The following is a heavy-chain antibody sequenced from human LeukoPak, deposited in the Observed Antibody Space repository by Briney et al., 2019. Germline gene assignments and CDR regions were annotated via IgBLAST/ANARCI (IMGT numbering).Heavy chain of an antibody. D-gene: IGHD1-26*01. CDR2: INHSGST. Sequence: SETLSLTCAVYGGSFSGYYWSWIRQPPGKGLEWIGEINHSGSTNYNPSLKSRVTISVDTSKNQFSLKLSSVTAADTAVYYCARGRLYSGSYLRMNWFDPWGQGTLVTVSS. J-gene: IGHJ5*02. CDR1: GGSFSGYY. V-gene: IGHV4-34*01. CDR3: ARGRLYSGSYLRMNWFDP.